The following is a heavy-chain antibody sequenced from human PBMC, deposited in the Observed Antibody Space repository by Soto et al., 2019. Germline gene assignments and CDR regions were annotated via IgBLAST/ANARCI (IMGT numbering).Heavy chain of an antibody. CDR1: GYTFTGYY. Sequence: ASVKVSCKASGYTFTGYYMHWVRQAPGQGLEWMGWINPNSGGTNYAQKFQGWVTMTRDTSISTAYMELSRLRSDDTAVYYCARDGEGDILTGYYRPNSLDPWGQGTLVTVSS. J-gene: IGHJ5*02. V-gene: IGHV1-2*04. CDR2: INPNSGGT. CDR3: ARDGEGDILTGYYRPNSLDP. D-gene: IGHD3-9*01.